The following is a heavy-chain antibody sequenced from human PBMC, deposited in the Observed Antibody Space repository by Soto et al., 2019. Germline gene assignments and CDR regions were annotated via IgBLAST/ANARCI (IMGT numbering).Heavy chain of an antibody. CDR3: ARESEDLTSNFDY. V-gene: IGHV3-48*03. CDR2: ISSSGSTI. J-gene: IGHJ4*02. Sequence: GGSLRLSCAASGFTFSSYEMNWVRQAPGKGLEWVSYISSSGSTIYYADSVKGRFTISRDNAKNSLYLEMNSLRAEDTAVYYCARESEDLTSNFDYWGQGTLVTVSS. CDR1: GFTFSSYE.